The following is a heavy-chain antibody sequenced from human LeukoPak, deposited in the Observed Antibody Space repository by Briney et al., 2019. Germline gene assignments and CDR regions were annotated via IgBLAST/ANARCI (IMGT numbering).Heavy chain of an antibody. CDR2: INSDGSST. CDR1: GFTFSSYW. D-gene: IGHD4-17*01. Sequence: GGSLRLSCAASGFTFSSYWMHWVRQAPGKGLVCVSRINSDGSSTSYADSVKGRFTISRDNAKNTLYLQMNSLRAEDTAVYYCARDRGYGAYFGYWGQGTLVTVSS. CDR3: ARDRGYGAYFGY. V-gene: IGHV3-74*01. J-gene: IGHJ4*02.